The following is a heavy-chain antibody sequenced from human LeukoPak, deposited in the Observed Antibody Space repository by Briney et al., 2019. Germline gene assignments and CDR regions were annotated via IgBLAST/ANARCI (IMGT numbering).Heavy chain of an antibody. V-gene: IGHV4-39*01. CDR1: GGSISSSSYY. D-gene: IGHD1-26*01. CDR3: ARQDGGSYYFDY. CDR2: IYYSGST. Sequence: SETLSLTCTVSGGSISSSSYYWGWIRQPPGKGLEWIGSIYYSGSTYYNPSLKSRVTISVNTTKNQFSRKLSSVTAAHTAVYYCARQDGGSYYFDYGGQGTLVTVS. J-gene: IGHJ4*02.